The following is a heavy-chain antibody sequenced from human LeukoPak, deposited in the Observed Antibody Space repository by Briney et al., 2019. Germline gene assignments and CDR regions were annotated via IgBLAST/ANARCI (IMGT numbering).Heavy chain of an antibody. J-gene: IGHJ4*02. CDR3: AREYGDLDY. CDR2: IYSSGSA. V-gene: IGHV4-4*07. Sequence: PSETLSLICTVSGGSISGYYWSWVRQPAGKGLEWIGRIYSSGSANYNPSLKSRVTMSVDTSSNQFSLKLTSVSAADTAVYYCAREYGDLDYWGQGTLVTVSS. D-gene: IGHD4-17*01. CDR1: GGSISGYY.